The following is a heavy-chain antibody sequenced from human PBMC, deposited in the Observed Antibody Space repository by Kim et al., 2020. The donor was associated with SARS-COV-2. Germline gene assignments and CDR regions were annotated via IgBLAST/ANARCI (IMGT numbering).Heavy chain of an antibody. V-gene: IGHV4-61*03. Sequence: SRVTISVDTSKNHFSLRLSSVTAADTAVYYCARDGYYDSSGYYNPDAFDIWGQGTMVTVSS. CDR3: ARDGYYDSSGYYNPDAFDI. J-gene: IGHJ3*02. D-gene: IGHD3-22*01.